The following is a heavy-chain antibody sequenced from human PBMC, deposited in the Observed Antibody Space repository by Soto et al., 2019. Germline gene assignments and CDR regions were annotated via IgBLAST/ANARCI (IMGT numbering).Heavy chain of an antibody. D-gene: IGHD1-20*01. J-gene: IGHJ3*01. CDR2: IGGTDGDSDGVP. Sequence: VQLLESGGDLVQPGGSLRLSCVASGFILNNYAMSWVRQAPGKGLEWVSTIGGTDGDSDGVPWYEDSVKVRLTISRDSSANTLFMHMDNLRAEDSALYYCGKRGRNCGAFDFWGQGTTVVVSS. CDR1: GFILNNYA. CDR3: GKRGRNCGAFDF. V-gene: IGHV3-23*01.